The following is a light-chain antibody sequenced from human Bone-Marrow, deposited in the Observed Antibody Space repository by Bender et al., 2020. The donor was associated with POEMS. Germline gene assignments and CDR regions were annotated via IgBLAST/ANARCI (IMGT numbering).Light chain of an antibody. CDR1: SSDVGNFNL. Sequence: QSALTQPASVPGSPGQSITISCTGSSSDVGNFNLVSWYQQYPGKAPRVMIYDVSKRPSGVSIRFSGSKSGNTASLTISGLQAEDEADYYCCSYADINSVVFGGGTKLTV. CDR3: CSYADINSVV. J-gene: IGLJ2*01. CDR2: DVS. V-gene: IGLV2-23*02.